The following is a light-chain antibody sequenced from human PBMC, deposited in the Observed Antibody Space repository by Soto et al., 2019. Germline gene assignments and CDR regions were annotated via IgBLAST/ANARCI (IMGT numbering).Light chain of an antibody. CDR3: QQYESSWT. CDR2: AAS. J-gene: IGKJ1*01. CDR1: QSISSTF. V-gene: IGKV3-20*01. Sequence: EIVLTQSPGTLSLSPGERATLSCRASQSISSTFLAWYQHKPGQPPRVLFYAASRRAAVIPDRFSGSGSEIDFTLTISRLEPVDFAVYYWQQYESSWTFGEGTKVEVK.